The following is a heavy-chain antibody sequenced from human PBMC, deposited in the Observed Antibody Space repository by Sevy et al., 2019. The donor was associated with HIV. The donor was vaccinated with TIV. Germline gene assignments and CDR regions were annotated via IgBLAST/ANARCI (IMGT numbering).Heavy chain of an antibody. V-gene: IGHV4-59*01. CDR1: GGSGGSISDYY. J-gene: IGHJ5*02. CDR2: INYSRST. D-gene: IGHD2-15*01. Sequence: WETLSLTCSVSGGSGGSISDYYWSWIRQPPGKGLEWIGYINYSRSTKFNPSLKSRVTISVDTSKNQFSLKLTSVTAADTAVYYCARGGTSLFAPWGQGTLVTVSS. CDR3: ARGGTSLFAP.